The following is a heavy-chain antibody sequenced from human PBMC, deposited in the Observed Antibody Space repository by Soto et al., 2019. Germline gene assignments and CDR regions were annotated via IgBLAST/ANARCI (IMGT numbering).Heavy chain of an antibody. CDR3: SCAGISVRGYY. V-gene: IGHV4-34*01. J-gene: IGHJ4*02. Sequence: SETLSLTCAVYGGSFSGYYWSWIRQPPGKGLEWIGEIYHSGSTIYNPSLKSRVTISVDTSKDQFSLKLSSGAAAYTAVYFCSCAGISVRGYYWGQGTLVTVSS. CDR1: GGSFSGYY. CDR2: IYHSGST.